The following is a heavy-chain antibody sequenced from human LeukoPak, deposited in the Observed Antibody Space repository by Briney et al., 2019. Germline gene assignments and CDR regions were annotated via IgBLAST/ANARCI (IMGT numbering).Heavy chain of an antibody. V-gene: IGHV3-23*01. J-gene: IGHJ5*02. CDR3: AKDREVLLRVAWFEP. Sequence: GGSLRLSCAASGFTFSSYAMSWVRQAPGKGLEWVSAISGSGGSTNYADSVRGRFTISRDNSKNTLYLQMNSLRAEATAVYYCAKDREVLLRVAWFEPWGKGALVTVSS. D-gene: IGHD3-10*01. CDR1: GFTFSSYA. CDR2: ISGSGGST.